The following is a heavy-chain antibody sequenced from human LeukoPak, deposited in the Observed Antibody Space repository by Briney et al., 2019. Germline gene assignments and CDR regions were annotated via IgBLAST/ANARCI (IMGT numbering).Heavy chain of an antibody. CDR2: IFHSGST. D-gene: IGHD4-17*01. CDR1: GGSFSSYY. J-gene: IGHJ5*02. V-gene: IGHV4-59*01. Sequence: PSETLSLTCTVSGGSFSSYYWSWIRQPPGKGLEWIGFIFHSGSTNYNPSPKSRVTISVDTSKNQFSLKLSSVTAADTAMYYCARGARVTDYESWFDPWGQGTLVTVSS. CDR3: ARGARVTDYESWFDP.